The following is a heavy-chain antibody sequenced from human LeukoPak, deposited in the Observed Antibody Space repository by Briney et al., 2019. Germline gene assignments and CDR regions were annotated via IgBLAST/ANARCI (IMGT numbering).Heavy chain of an antibody. CDR3: ATPGSSSYFDY. D-gene: IGHD1-26*01. J-gene: IGHJ4*02. CDR2: ISSSGSTI. V-gene: IGHV3-11*01. Sequence: GSLRLSCAASGFTFSDYYMSWIRQAPGKGLEWVSNISSSGSTIYYADSVKGRFTISRDNAKNSLYLQMNSLRAEDTAVYYCATPGSSSYFDYWGQGTLVTVSS. CDR1: GFTFSDYY.